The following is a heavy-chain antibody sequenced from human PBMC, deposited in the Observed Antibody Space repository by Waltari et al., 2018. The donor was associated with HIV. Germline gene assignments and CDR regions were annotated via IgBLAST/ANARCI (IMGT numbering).Heavy chain of an antibody. CDR1: GFVLSDYW. J-gene: IGHJ4*02. V-gene: IGHV3-7*01. CDR2: MKEDGSET. CDR3: ARESEWLYSAFIDL. Sequence: EVQLMQSEGGRVRRGGALRLPCVASGFVLSDYWVTWGRQAPGEELEWVASMKEDGSETRYVESVKGRFTITRDDANKSVHLDMTNMGASDTAVYFGARESEWLYSAFIDLWGGGTLVTVSS. D-gene: IGHD6-19*01.